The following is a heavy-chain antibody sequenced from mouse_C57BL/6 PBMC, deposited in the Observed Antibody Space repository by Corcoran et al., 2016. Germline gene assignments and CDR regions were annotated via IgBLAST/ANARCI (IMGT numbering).Heavy chain of an antibody. CDR3: ARGVDYYGSEENYFDY. CDR2: IFPGSGST. V-gene: IGHV1-75*01. Sequence: QVQLQQSGPELVKPGASVKISCKASGYTFTDYYINWVKQRPGQGLEWIGWIFPGSGSTYYNKKFKGKATLTVDKSSSTAYMLLSSLTSEDSAVYFCARGVDYYGSEENYFDYWGQGTTLTVSS. D-gene: IGHD1-1*01. J-gene: IGHJ2*01. CDR1: GYTFTDYY.